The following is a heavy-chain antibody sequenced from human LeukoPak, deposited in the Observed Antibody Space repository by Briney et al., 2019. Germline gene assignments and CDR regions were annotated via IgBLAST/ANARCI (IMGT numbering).Heavy chain of an antibody. CDR1: GYTFTGYY. J-gene: IGHJ4*02. Sequence: ASVKVSCKASGYTFTGYYMHWVRQAPGQGLEWMGWINPNSGGTNYAQKFQGRVTMTRDMSISTAYMELSRLRSDDTAVYYCARGPGYSSGWYGVSGLDYWGQGTLVTVSS. CDR2: INPNSGGT. CDR3: ARGPGYSSGWYGVSGLDY. V-gene: IGHV1-2*02. D-gene: IGHD6-19*01.